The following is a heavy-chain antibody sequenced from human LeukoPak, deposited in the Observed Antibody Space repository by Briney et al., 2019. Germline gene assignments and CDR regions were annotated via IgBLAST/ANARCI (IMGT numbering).Heavy chain of an antibody. CDR2: ISHDRSNN. V-gene: IGHV3-30-3*01. CDR1: GFTFSNYA. Sequence: GGSLRLPCAASGFTFSNYAMHWARQAPGKGLEWVAFISHDRSNNCHADSVKGRFTISRDNSKNTLYLQMNSLRAEDTAVYYCAKAESGWETDGFDIWGQGTMVTVSS. CDR3: AKAESGWETDGFDI. D-gene: IGHD6-19*01. J-gene: IGHJ3*02.